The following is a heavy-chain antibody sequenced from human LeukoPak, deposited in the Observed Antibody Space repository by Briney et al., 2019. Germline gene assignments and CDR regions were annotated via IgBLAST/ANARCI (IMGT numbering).Heavy chain of an antibody. CDR3: ARIVGDTPSEYYFDC. J-gene: IGHJ4*02. V-gene: IGHV4-30-4*01. CDR2: MHYSGSA. CDR1: GGSISSGDYY. D-gene: IGHD1-26*01. Sequence: SETLSLTCTVSGGSISSGDYYWSWIRQPPGKGLEWIGYMHYSGSAYYKPSLKNRLSISVDTSMNQYSLKLRSVTAADTAVYYCARIVGDTPSEYYFDCWGQGTLVTVSP.